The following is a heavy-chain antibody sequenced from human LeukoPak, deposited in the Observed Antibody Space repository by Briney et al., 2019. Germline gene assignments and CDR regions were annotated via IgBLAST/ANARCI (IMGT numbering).Heavy chain of an antibody. CDR3: ARGDGRGRSDGAT. V-gene: IGHV3-7*01. CDR1: GFSFSNHW. J-gene: IGHJ4*02. CDR2: MSQDGSDK. D-gene: IGHD5-18*01. Sequence: GESLRLSCRASGFSFSNHWMGWVRQAPENGLEWVAIMSQDGSDKYHLDSVKGRFTISRDNAKNTLYLQMNSLRVEDTAVYYCARGDGRGRSDGATWGPGTLVTVSS.